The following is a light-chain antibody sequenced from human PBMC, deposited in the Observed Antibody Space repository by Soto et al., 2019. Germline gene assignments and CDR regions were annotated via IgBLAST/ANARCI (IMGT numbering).Light chain of an antibody. CDR3: QQSYSTPYT. J-gene: IGKJ2*01. Sequence: DIQMTQSPSSLSASAGDRVTITCRASQSITSYLNWYQQKPGKAPKLLIYAASSLQSGVPSRFSGTGSGTDFTLIVSSLQPEDFATYYCQQSYSTPYTFGQGTKLEIK. CDR2: AAS. CDR1: QSITSY. V-gene: IGKV1-39*01.